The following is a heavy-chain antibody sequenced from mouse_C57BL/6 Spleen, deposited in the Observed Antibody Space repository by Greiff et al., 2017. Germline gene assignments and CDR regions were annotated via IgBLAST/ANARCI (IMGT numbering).Heavy chain of an antibody. CDR1: GFSLTSYG. CDR2: IWSDGST. V-gene: IGHV2-6*03. CDR3: ARAPPYGNCAWFAY. Sequence: VQLVESGPGLVAPSQSLSITCTVSGFSLTSYGVHWVRQPPGKGLEWLVVIWSDGSTTYNSALKSRLSISKDNSKSQVFLKMNSLQTDDTAMYYWARAPPYGNCAWFAYWGQGTLVTVAA. D-gene: IGHD2-1*01. J-gene: IGHJ3*01.